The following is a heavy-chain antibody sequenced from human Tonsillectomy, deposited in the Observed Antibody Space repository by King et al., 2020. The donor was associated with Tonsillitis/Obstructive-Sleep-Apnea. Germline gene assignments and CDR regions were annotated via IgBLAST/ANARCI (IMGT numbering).Heavy chain of an antibody. CDR2: IYPGDSDT. V-gene: IGHV5-51*01. J-gene: IGHJ3*02. CDR1: GYSFTNYW. Sequence: VQLVESGAEVKKPGESLKISCKGSGYSFTNYWIGWVRQVPGKGLEWMGIIYPGDSDTRYSPSFQDQVIISADRSTSTAYLQWSSLKASDTAMYYCARHLRGPNGAFDNWGQGTVVTVSS. CDR3: ARHLRGPNGAFDN.